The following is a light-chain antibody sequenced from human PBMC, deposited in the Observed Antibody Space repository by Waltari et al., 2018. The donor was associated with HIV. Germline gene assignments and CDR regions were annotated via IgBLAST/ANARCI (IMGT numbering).Light chain of an antibody. J-gene: IGKJ5*01. Sequence: DIQLTQSPSVLSVSVGDRVTITCRSSQGISNHLACYQQSPGKSPKRLIYAASTLQTGVPSRFSGGGSGTEFTLTISSLQPEDSATYYCQQFQSFPLTFGQGKRLEIK. CDR2: AAS. V-gene: IGKV1-9*01. CDR3: QQFQSFPLT. CDR1: QGISNH.